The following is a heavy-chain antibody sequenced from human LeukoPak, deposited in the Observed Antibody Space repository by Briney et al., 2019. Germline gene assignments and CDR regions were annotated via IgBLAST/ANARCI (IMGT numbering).Heavy chain of an antibody. V-gene: IGHV3-7*01. D-gene: IGHD3-16*01. CDR3: AREGRSSGGFDY. J-gene: IGHJ4*02. CDR2: IKQGAVER. Sequence: GGSLRLSCAASGFTFSSYAMSWVRQAPGKGLEWVANIKQGAVERYYVDSVKGRFTISRDDAKNSLYLHMNSLRAEDTAVYYCAREGRSSGGFDYWGQGTLVTVSS. CDR1: GFTFSSYA.